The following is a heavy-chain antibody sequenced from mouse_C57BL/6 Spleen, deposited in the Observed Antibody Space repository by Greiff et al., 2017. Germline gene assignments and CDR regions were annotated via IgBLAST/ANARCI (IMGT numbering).Heavy chain of an antibody. D-gene: IGHD2-4*01. CDR2: ISSGGSYT. CDR3: ARIYDYDSAMDY. V-gene: IGHV5-6*01. J-gene: IGHJ4*01. Sequence: DVQLVESGGDLVKPGGSLKLSCAASGFTFSSYGMSWVRQTPDKRLEWVATISSGGSYTYYPDSVKGRFTISRDNAKNTLYLQMSSLKSEDTAMYYCARIYDYDSAMDYWGQGTSVTVSS. CDR1: GFTFSSYG.